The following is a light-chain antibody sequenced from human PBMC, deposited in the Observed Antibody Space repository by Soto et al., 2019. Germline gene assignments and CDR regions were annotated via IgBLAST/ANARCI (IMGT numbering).Light chain of an antibody. Sequence: ETVSTHSPCTVSLSPGEIATLSCRASQSIGKSYLAWFQHKPGQAPRLLIYGASTRATGIPDRFRGSGSGTDFTLTVSRLESEDFAVYYCQQYAESPLTFGGGTKVDI. J-gene: IGKJ4*01. CDR1: QSIGKSY. CDR2: GAS. CDR3: QQYAESPLT. V-gene: IGKV3-20*01.